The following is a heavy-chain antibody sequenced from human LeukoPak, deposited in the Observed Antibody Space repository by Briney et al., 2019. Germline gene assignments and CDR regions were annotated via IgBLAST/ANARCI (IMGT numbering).Heavy chain of an antibody. CDR2: IYYSGST. V-gene: IGHV4-34*01. Sequence: SETLSLTCAVYGGSFSGYYWSWIRQPPGKGREWIGSIYYSGSTYYNPSLKSRVTISVDTSKNQFSLKLSSVTAADTAVYYCARDYDFWSGYSYSYYYYMGVWGKGTTVTVSS. D-gene: IGHD3-3*01. CDR3: ARDYDFWSGYSYSYYYYMGV. CDR1: GGSFSGYY. J-gene: IGHJ6*03.